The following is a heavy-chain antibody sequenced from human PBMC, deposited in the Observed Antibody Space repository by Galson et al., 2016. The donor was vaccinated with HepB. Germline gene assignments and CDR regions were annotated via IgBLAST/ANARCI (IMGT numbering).Heavy chain of an antibody. Sequence: SLRLSCAVTGFTFRDYAMTWVRQAPGEGLEWVSGISGNGGKTHYADSVKGRFTISRDNSKNTVYIQMNSLRAEDTAVYYCAKARDFDILTGYYDEYFDYWGQGTLVTVSS. V-gene: IGHV3-23*01. CDR1: GFTFRDYA. D-gene: IGHD3-9*01. J-gene: IGHJ4*02. CDR3: AKARDFDILTGYYDEYFDY. CDR2: ISGNGGKT.